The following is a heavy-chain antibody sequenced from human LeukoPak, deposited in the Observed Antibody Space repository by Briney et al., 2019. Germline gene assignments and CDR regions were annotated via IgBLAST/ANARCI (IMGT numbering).Heavy chain of an antibody. V-gene: IGHV3-23*01. Sequence: PGGSLRLSCAASGFTFSTYTMNWVRQAPGKGLEWVSGISGSGDTTYYADSVKGRFTISRDNSKNTVYMQMNSLRAEDKAAYYCAKESGVAAFDIWGQGTVVTVSS. CDR1: GFTFSTYT. CDR3: AKESGVAAFDI. CDR2: ISGSGDTT. J-gene: IGHJ3*02. D-gene: IGHD2-8*01.